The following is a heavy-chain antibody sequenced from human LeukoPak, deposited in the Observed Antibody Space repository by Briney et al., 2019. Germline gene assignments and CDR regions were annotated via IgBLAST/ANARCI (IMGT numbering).Heavy chain of an antibody. CDR3: AKVAYNWISYGPFDY. CDR1: RFTFSTYA. CDR2: ISGRGSGT. J-gene: IGHJ4*02. Sequence: SGGSLRLSRAASRFTFSTYAMTWVRQAQGQGLEWVSNISGRGSGTYYADSVQGRFTISRDISKNTQYLQMNSLGAEDRAVYYCAKVAYNWISYGPFDYWGQGTLVTVSS. V-gene: IGHV3-23*01. D-gene: IGHD1-20*01.